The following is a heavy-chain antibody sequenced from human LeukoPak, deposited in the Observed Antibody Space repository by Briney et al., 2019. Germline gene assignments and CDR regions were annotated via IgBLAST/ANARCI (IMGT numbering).Heavy chain of an antibody. D-gene: IGHD2-2*01. CDR1: GFTFSSYG. CDR2: ISYDGSNK. Sequence: PGGSLRLSCAASGFTFSSYGMHWVRQAPGKGLEWVAVISYDGSNKYYADSVKGRFTISRDNSKNTLYLQMNSLRAEDTAVYYCAKDLYSIVVVPAAIWSRSENDYWGQGTLVTVSS. CDR3: AKDLYSIVVVPAAIWSRSENDY. J-gene: IGHJ4*02. V-gene: IGHV3-30*18.